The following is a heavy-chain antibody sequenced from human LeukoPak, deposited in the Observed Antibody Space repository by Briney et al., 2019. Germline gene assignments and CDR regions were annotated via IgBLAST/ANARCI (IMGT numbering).Heavy chain of an antibody. D-gene: IGHD7-27*01. CDR3: ATRKLGNDY. V-gene: IGHV4-59*02. CDR1: GGSVSDYY. CDR2: IYYTET. J-gene: IGHJ4*02. Sequence: SETLSLTCTVSGGSVSDYYWSWIRQSPGKGLEWIGYIYYTETSYNPSLKSRVTISADTSKNQFSLKLYSVTAADTAVYYCATRKLGNDYWGQGALVTVSS.